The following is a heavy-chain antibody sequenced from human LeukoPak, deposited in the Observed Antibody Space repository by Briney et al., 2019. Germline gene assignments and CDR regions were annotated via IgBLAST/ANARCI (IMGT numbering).Heavy chain of an antibody. Sequence: SETLSLTCTVSGGSISSGGYYWSWIRQHPGKGLEWIGYIYYSGSTYYNPSLKSRVTISVDTSKNQFSLKLSSVTAADTAVYYCARGYSSSWSNPENWFDPWGQGTLVTVS. CDR3: ARGYSSSWSNPENWFDP. J-gene: IGHJ5*02. CDR1: GGSISSGGYY. V-gene: IGHV4-31*03. CDR2: IYYSGST. D-gene: IGHD6-13*01.